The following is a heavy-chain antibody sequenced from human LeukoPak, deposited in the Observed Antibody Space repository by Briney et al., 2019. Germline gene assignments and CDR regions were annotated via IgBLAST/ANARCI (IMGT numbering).Heavy chain of an antibody. Sequence: SETLSLTCTVSGVSISSSNYYWGWIRQPPGKGLEWIGIIYYSGTIYYNPSLKSRVTISADTSKDQFSLRLSSVTAADTAVYYCASTRSSSWSFFDFWGQGTLLIVSS. J-gene: IGHJ4*02. D-gene: IGHD6-13*01. CDR1: GVSISSSNYY. V-gene: IGHV4-39*01. CDR2: IYYSGTI. CDR3: ASTRSSSWSFFDF.